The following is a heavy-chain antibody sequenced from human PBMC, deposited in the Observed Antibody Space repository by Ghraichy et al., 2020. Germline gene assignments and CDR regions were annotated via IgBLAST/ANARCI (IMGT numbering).Heavy chain of an antibody. D-gene: IGHD4-17*01. V-gene: IGHV3-23*01. CDR1: GFTFSSYA. CDR2: ISDEGGNK. Sequence: GGSLRLSCVASGFTFSSYAMNWVRQAPGKGLEWVSGISDEGGNKYYAGSVKGRFTISRDNSKNTLYLQMNSLRAEDTALYYCARAPGDYGGYYFDYWGQGIVVTVSS. J-gene: IGHJ4*02. CDR3: ARAPGDYGGYYFDY.